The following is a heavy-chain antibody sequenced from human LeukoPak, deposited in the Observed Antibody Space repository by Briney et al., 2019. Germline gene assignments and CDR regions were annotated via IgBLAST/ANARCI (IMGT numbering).Heavy chain of an antibody. CDR3: ARAQDYGDHRFDY. J-gene: IGHJ4*02. Sequence: SETLSLTCAVSGGAISSGGYSWNWIRQPPGKGLEWIGNIYHSGSTNCNSSLRSRATISVDRSKNQFSLKLSSVTAADTAVYYCARAQDYGDHRFDYWGQGTLVTVSS. V-gene: IGHV4-30-2*01. D-gene: IGHD4-17*01. CDR2: IYHSGST. CDR1: GGAISSGGYS.